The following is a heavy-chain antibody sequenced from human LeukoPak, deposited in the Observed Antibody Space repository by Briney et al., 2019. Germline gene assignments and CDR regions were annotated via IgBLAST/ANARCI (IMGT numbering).Heavy chain of an antibody. CDR3: ARAYSSGYFNDAFDI. D-gene: IGHD3-22*01. J-gene: IGHJ3*02. CDR2: IYYSGST. CDR1: GSSISSGDYY. V-gene: IGHV4-30-4*01. Sequence: PSQTLSLTCTVSGSSISSGDYYWSWIRQPPGKGLEWIGYIYYSGSTYYNPSLKSRVTISVDTSKNQFSLKLSSVTAADTAVYYCARAYSSGYFNDAFDIWGQGTMVTVSS.